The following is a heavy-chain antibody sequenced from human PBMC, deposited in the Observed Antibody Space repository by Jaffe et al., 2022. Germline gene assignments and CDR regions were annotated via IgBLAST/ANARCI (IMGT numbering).Heavy chain of an antibody. CDR1: GFTFSSYG. CDR3: AKAPYISYDSSGYYHRYWYFDL. D-gene: IGHD3-22*01. CDR2: IRYDGSNK. Sequence: QVQLVESGGGVVQPGGSLRLSCAASGFTFSSYGMHWVRQAPGKGLEWVAFIRYDGSNKYYADSVKGRFTISRDNSKNTLYLQMNSLRAEDTAVYYCAKAPYISYDSSGYYHRYWYFDLWGRGTLVTVSS. J-gene: IGHJ2*01. V-gene: IGHV3-30*02.